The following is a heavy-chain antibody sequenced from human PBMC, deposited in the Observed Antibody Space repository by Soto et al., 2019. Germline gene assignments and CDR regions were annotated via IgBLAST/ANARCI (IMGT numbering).Heavy chain of an antibody. CDR3: AKPSAGSSYSFDY. CDR1: GFTFDDYA. Sequence: EVQLVESGGGLVQPGRSLRLSCVASGFTFDDYAVYWVRQAPGKGLEWVSGISGNSGSIGYADSVKGRFTISRDNARNSLYLQMSSLRPEDTALYYCAKPSAGSSYSFDYWGQGTLVTVSS. CDR2: ISGNSGSI. J-gene: IGHJ4*02. D-gene: IGHD2-15*01. V-gene: IGHV3-9*01.